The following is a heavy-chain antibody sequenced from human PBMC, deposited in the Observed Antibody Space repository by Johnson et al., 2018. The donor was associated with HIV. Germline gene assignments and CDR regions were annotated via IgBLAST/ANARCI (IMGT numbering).Heavy chain of an antibody. V-gene: IGHV3-9*01. CDR2: ITWNSGSI. CDR3: AKDLFRWELLPRAFDI. D-gene: IGHD1-26*01. CDR1: GFTFSSYA. J-gene: IGHJ3*02. Sequence: VQLVESGGGLVQPGGSLRLSCAASGFTFSSYAMSWVRQAPGKGLEWVSGITWNSGSIGYADSVKGRFTISRDNAKNSLYLQMNSLRAEDTALYYCAKDLFRWELLPRAFDIWGQGTMVTVSS.